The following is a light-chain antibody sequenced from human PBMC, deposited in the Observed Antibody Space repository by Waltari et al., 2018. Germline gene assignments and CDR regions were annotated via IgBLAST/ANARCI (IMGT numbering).Light chain of an antibody. J-gene: IGLJ1*01. Sequence: QSVLTQPPSVSGAPGQRVTIPCPGSSSHIGAGYAVSWYQQFPGTAPRLLIRANNNRPSGVPDRFSGSTSGTSASLAVTGLQAEDEADYFCQSFDSSLSSHVFGTGTKVTVL. CDR3: QSFDSSLSSHV. CDR1: SSHIGAGYA. V-gene: IGLV1-40*01. CDR2: ANN.